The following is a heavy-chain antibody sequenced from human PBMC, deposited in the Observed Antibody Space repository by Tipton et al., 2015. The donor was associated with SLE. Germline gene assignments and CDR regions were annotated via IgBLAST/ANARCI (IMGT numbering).Heavy chain of an antibody. V-gene: IGHV3-11*01. CDR2: SSSSGSTI. Sequence: SLRLSCAASGFTFSDFYMSWIRQAPGKGLEWVSYSSSSGSTIYYADSVKGRFTISRDNAKNSLYLQMNSLRAEDTAVYYCARGDDCGGDCSSYYFDSWGQGTLVTVSS. CDR3: ARGDDCGGDCSSYYFDS. CDR1: GFTFSDFY. J-gene: IGHJ4*02. D-gene: IGHD2-21*01.